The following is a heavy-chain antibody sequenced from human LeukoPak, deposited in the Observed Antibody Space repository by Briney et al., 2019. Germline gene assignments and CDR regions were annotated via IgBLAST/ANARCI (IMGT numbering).Heavy chain of an antibody. CDR1: GGSISSGGYS. CDR3: ARGVYCSSTSCYAGIGYSGYDRTGEFDY. D-gene: IGHD2-2*01. J-gene: IGHJ4*02. Sequence: PSETLSLTCAVSGGSISSGGYSWSWIRQPPGKGLEWIGYIYYSGSTYYNPSLKSRVTISVDTSKNQFSLKLSSVTAADTAVYYCARGVYCSSTSCYAGIGYSGYDRTGEFDYWGQGTLVTVSS. CDR2: IYYSGST. V-gene: IGHV4-30-4*07.